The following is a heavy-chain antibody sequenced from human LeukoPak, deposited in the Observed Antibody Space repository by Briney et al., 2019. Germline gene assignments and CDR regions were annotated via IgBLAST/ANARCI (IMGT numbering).Heavy chain of an antibody. J-gene: IGHJ4*02. CDR3: VKGRAFDY. V-gene: IGHV3-9*01. CDR2: ISWNSDSM. Sequence: PGGSLRLSCAASGFIFDDSPMHWVRQTPGKGLEWVSGISWNSDSMGYADSVKDRFTISRDNAKNSLYLQMNSLRDEDTAFYYCVKGRAFDYWGQGTLVTVSS. CDR1: GFIFDDSP.